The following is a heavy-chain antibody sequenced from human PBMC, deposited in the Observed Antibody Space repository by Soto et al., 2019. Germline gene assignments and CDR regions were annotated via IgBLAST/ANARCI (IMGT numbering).Heavy chain of an antibody. Sequence: EVQLVESGGGLVKPGGSLRLSCAASGFTFSSYSMNWVRQAPGKGLEWVSSISSSSSYIYYADSVKGRFTISRDNAKNSLYLQMNSLIAEDTAVYYCARGEAGIFDYWGQGTLVTVSS. CDR2: ISSSSSYI. V-gene: IGHV3-21*01. CDR1: GFTFSSYS. J-gene: IGHJ4*02. CDR3: ARGEAGIFDY.